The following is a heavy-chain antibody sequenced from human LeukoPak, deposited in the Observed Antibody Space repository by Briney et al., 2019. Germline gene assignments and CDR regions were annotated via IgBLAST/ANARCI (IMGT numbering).Heavy chain of an antibody. V-gene: IGHV3-48*01. CDR3: AKAPVTTCRGAYCYPFDY. Sequence: GGSLRLSCAASGFTFSIYSMNWVRQAPRQGLEWVSYISSSGSVIYYADSVTGRFTISRDNAKNSLYLQMNSLRAEETAVYYCAKAPVTTCRGAYCYPFDYWGQGTLVTVSS. D-gene: IGHD2-21*01. CDR1: GFTFSIYS. J-gene: IGHJ4*02. CDR2: ISSSGSVI.